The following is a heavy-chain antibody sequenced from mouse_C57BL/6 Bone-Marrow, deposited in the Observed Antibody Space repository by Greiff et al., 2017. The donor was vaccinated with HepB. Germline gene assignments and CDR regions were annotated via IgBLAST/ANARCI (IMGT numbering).Heavy chain of an antibody. CDR2: IDPENGDT. J-gene: IGHJ2*01. D-gene: IGHD1-1*01. V-gene: IGHV14-4*01. CDR3: TTDYYGSPDY. Sequence: EVHLVESGAELVRPGASVKLSCTASGFNIKDDYMHWVKQRPEQGLEWIGWIDPENGDTEYASKFQGKATITADTSSNTAYLQLSSLTSEDTAVYYCTTDYYGSPDYWGQGTTLTVSS. CDR1: GFNIKDDY.